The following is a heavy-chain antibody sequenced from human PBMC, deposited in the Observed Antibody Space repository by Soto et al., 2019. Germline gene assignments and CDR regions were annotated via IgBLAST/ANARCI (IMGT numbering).Heavy chain of an antibody. CDR1: GFTFSSYS. V-gene: IGHV3-48*02. J-gene: IGHJ4*02. Sequence: EVQLVESGGGLVQPGGPLRLSCAASGFTFSSYSMNWVRQAPGKGLEWVSYISYSTRTIYYADSVKGRFTISRDNATNSLYLRMNSLGDEDTAVYYCARDKGWAFDYWGQGTLVTVS. CDR3: ARDKGWAFDY. CDR2: ISYSTRTI. D-gene: IGHD1-26*01.